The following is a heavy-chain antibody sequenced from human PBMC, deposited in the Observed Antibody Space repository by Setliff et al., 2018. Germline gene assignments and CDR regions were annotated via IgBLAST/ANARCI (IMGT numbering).Heavy chain of an antibody. D-gene: IGHD3-3*01. J-gene: IGHJ4*02. Sequence: GASVKVSCKASGGTFSIYTISWVRQAPGQGLEWMGRIIPIFGTANYAQKFQGRVTITRDTSASTAYMELSSLRSEDTAVYYCARESTAKNFWGEYSDYWGQGTLVTVSS. CDR3: ARESTAKNFWGEYSDY. V-gene: IGHV1-69*08. CDR1: GGTFSIYT. CDR2: IIPIFGTA.